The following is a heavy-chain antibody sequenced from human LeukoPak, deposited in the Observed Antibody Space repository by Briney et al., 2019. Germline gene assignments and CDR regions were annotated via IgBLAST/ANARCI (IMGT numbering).Heavy chain of an antibody. CDR3: ASKGSSVAVGRVGYYYYYMDV. Sequence: SETLSLTCTVSGGSISSSSYYWGWIRQPPGKGLEWIGSIYYSGSTYYNPSLKSRVTISVDTSKNQFSLRLSSVTAADTAVYYCASKGSSVAVGRVGYYYYYMDVWGKGTTVTVSS. D-gene: IGHD2-15*01. CDR2: IYYSGST. V-gene: IGHV4-39*01. J-gene: IGHJ6*03. CDR1: GGSISSSSYY.